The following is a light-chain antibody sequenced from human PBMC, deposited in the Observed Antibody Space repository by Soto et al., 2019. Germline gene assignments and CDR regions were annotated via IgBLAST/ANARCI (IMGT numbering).Light chain of an antibody. J-gene: IGLJ2*01. Sequence: QSVLTQPPSASGSPGQSVTISCPGTSSDVGQYNYVSWYPQDPGTAPKLMIYEVSLRPSWVADRFSGSKSGNTATLTVSGIQDEDEATYYCTSYAGSHNVVFGGGTNVTVL. V-gene: IGLV2-8*01. CDR1: SSDVGQYNY. CDR2: EVS. CDR3: TSYAGSHNVV.